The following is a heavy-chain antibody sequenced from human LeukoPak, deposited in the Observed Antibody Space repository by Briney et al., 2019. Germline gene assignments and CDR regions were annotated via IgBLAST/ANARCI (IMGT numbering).Heavy chain of an antibody. D-gene: IGHD6-19*01. CDR2: ISYDGSNK. V-gene: IGHV3-30*04. Sequence: GGSLRLSCAASGFTFSSYAMHWVRQAPGKGLEWVAVISYDGSNKYYADSVKGRYTISRDNSKNTLYLQMNSLRAEDTAVYYCAKDSRRVAVAGTANYWGQGTLVTVSS. CDR3: AKDSRRVAVAGTANY. J-gene: IGHJ4*02. CDR1: GFTFSSYA.